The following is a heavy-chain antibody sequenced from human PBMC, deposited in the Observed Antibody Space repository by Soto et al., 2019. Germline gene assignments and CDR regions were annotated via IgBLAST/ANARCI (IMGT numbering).Heavy chain of an antibody. J-gene: IGHJ3*02. V-gene: IGHV3-23*01. CDR1: GFTFSSYA. CDR3: AKDRGRSSGRYRSDAFDI. Sequence: GGSLRLSCAASGFTFSSYAMSWVRQAPGKGLEWVSAISGSGGSTYYADSVKGRFTISRDNSKNTLYLQMNSLRAEDTAVYYCAKDRGRSSGRYRSDAFDIWGQGTMVTVSS. D-gene: IGHD6-19*01. CDR2: ISGSGGST.